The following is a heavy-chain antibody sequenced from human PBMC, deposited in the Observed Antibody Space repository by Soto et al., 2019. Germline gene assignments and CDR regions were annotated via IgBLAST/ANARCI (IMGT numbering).Heavy chain of an antibody. CDR3: ARDQGLRYFDWTPYGMDV. J-gene: IGHJ6*02. CDR1: GFTFSNCG. V-gene: IGHV3-21*01. CDR2: ISSSSSYI. Sequence: ALRLSCAAYGFTFSNCGMHWGRRATGKGLEWVSSISSSSSYIYYADSVKGRFTISRDNAKNSLYLQMNSLRAEDTAVYYCARDQGLRYFDWTPYGMDVWGQGTTVTVSS. D-gene: IGHD3-9*01.